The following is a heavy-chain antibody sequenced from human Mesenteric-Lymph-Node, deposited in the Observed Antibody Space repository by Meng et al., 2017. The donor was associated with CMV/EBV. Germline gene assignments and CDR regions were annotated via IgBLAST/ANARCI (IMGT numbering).Heavy chain of an antibody. J-gene: IGHJ4*02. Sequence: GESLKISCAASGFTFTRYWMSWVRQAPGKGLEWVANIKQDGSERHYADSVKGRITISRDNAKNSLYLQTDSLRVEDTAIYYCARIGYSSSSFDYWGQGILVTVS. CDR2: IKQDGSER. D-gene: IGHD6-13*01. CDR1: GFTFTRYW. V-gene: IGHV3-7*01. CDR3: ARIGYSSSSFDY.